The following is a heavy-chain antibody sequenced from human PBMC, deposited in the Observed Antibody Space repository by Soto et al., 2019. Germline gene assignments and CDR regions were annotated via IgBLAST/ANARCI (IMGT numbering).Heavy chain of an antibody. J-gene: IGHJ5*02. D-gene: IGHD6-13*01. CDR1: GFTFSSYS. CDR3: ARGPLYSSSWYWLNWFDP. V-gene: IGHV3-48*01. CDR2: ISSSSSTI. Sequence: RGSLRLSCAASGFTFSSYSMNWVRQAPGKGLEWVSYISSSSSTIYYADSVKGRFTISRDNAKNSLYLQMNSLRAEDTAVYYCARGPLYSSSWYWLNWFDPWGQGTLVTVSS.